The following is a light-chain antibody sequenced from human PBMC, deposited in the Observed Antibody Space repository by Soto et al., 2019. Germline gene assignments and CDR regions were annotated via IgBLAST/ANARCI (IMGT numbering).Light chain of an antibody. CDR2: DNN. V-gene: IGLV1-51*01. CDR1: SSNIGNNY. CDR3: GTWDNSLSAGV. J-gene: IGLJ3*02. Sequence: QSVLTQPPSVSAAPGQKVTISCSGSSSNIGNNYVSWYQHLPGTAPKLLIYDNNRRPSGIPDRYSGSKSGTSATLDITGLQTGDEADYYCGTWDNSLSAGVFGGGTKLTVL.